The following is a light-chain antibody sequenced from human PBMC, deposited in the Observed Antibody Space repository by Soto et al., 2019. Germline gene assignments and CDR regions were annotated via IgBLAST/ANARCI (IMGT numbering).Light chain of an antibody. J-gene: IGLJ2*01. CDR2: DVS. V-gene: IGLV2-14*03. Sequence: QSALTQPASVSGSPGQSITISCTGTISDIGGYNYVSWYQQHPGKAPKLMIYDVSNRPSGVSYRFSGSKSGNTASLTISGLQADEEADYYCSSYTSRSTLGVFGGGTKLTVL. CDR3: SSYTSRSTLGV. CDR1: ISDIGGYNY.